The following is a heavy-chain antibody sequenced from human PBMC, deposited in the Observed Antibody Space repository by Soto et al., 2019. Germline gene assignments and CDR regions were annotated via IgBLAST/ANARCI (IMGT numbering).Heavy chain of an antibody. D-gene: IGHD2-2*01. CDR2: IIPILGIA. V-gene: IGHV1-69*02. CDR1: GGTFSSYT. Sequence: QVQLVQSGAEVKKPGSSVKVSCKASGGTFSSYTISWVRQAPGQGLEWMGRIIPILGIANYAQKFQGRVTITADKSTSTAYMELSSLRSEDTAVYYCARAGCSSTSCYGVGYYYYGMDVWGQGTTVTVSS. J-gene: IGHJ6*02. CDR3: ARAGCSSTSCYGVGYYYYGMDV.